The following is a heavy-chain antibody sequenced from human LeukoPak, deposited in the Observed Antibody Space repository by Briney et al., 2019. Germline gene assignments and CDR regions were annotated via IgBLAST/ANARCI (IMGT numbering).Heavy chain of an antibody. CDR3: ARTSPRAATLGY. D-gene: IGHD2-15*01. CDR2: IYTSGTT. Sequence: SETLSLTCAVSGGSISSYYWSWIRQPAGKGLEWIGRIYTSGTTNYNPSLKSRVTMSVDTSKNQFSLNLNSVTAADTAVYYCARTSPRAATLGYWGQGTLVTVSS. CDR1: GGSISSYY. J-gene: IGHJ4*02. V-gene: IGHV4-4*07.